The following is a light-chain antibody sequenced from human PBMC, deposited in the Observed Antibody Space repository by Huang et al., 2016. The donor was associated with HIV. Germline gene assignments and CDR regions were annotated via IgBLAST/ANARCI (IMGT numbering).Light chain of an antibody. CDR3: QQYGSSPLT. V-gene: IGKV3-20*01. Sequence: EIVLPQSPGTLSLSPGERSTLSCRASQRVRSSSLAWYQQKPGQSPRLLIFGASNRATAIPDRFSGSGSATDFTLTISRLEPEDFAVYYCQQYGSSPLTFGGGTKVEIK. CDR2: GAS. CDR1: QRVRSSS. J-gene: IGKJ4*01.